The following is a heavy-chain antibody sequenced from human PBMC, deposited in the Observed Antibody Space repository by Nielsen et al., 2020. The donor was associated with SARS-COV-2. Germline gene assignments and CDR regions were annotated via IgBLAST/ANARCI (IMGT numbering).Heavy chain of an antibody. J-gene: IGHJ5*02. Sequence: SETLSLTCTVSGGSISSYYWSWIRQPPGKGLEWIGYIYYSGSTNYNPSLKSRVTISVDTSKNQFSLKLSSVTAADTAVYYCARGRMVRGVRLYNWFDPWGQGTLVTVSS. CDR3: ARGRMVRGVRLYNWFDP. V-gene: IGHV4-59*12. CDR1: GGSISSYY. CDR2: IYYSGST. D-gene: IGHD3-10*01.